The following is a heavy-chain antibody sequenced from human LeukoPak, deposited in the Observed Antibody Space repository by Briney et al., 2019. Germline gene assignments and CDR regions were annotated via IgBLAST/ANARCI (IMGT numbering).Heavy chain of an antibody. D-gene: IGHD2-15*01. V-gene: IGHV1-69*04. CDR3: ARVDIDLNHSSDY. Sequence: ASVKVSCKASGGTFTSYAISWVRQAPGQGLEWMGRIIPILGIANYAQRLQGRVTITADKSTSTAYMELSSLRSEDTAVYYCARVDIDLNHSSDYWGQGTLVTVSS. CDR1: GGTFTSYA. J-gene: IGHJ4*02. CDR2: IIPILGIA.